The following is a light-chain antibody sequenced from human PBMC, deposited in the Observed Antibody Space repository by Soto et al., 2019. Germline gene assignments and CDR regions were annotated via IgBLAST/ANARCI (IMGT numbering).Light chain of an antibody. CDR1: QSVSRY. CDR3: QKYNSAPLT. Sequence: TQSPDTLSLSPGESATLSCRASQSVSRYLAWYQQKPGEVPKLLIYATSTLQSGVPSRFSGSGSGTDFTLTISSLQPEDVATYYCQKYNSAPLTFGGGTKVEIK. CDR2: ATS. J-gene: IGKJ4*01. V-gene: IGKV1-27*01.